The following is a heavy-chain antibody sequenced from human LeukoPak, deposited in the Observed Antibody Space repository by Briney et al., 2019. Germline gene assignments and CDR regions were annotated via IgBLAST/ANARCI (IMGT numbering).Heavy chain of an antibody. CDR1: GFTFSNSG. V-gene: IGHV3-30*03. CDR2: ISSDGSHK. J-gene: IGHJ5*02. CDR3: ARDRGSFLNWFDP. Sequence: GGSLSLSCAASGFTFSNSGMHWVRQAPGKGLEWVALISSDGSHKYYADSVKGRFSISRDNSKNTLYLQMNSLRAEDTAVYYCARDRGSFLNWFDPWGQGSLVTVSS.